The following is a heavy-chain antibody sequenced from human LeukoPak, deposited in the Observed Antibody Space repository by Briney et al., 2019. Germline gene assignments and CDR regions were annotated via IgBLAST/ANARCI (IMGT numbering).Heavy chain of an antibody. Sequence: SETLSLTCTVSGGSISSYYWSWIRQPPGKGLEWIGYIYYSGSTNYNPSLQSRVTISVDTSKNQFSLKLSSVTAADTAVYYCAGGGGMATTSAYWGQGTLVTVSS. J-gene: IGHJ4*02. D-gene: IGHD5-24*01. CDR3: AGGGGMATTSAY. CDR2: IYYSGST. CDR1: GGSISSYY. V-gene: IGHV4-59*01.